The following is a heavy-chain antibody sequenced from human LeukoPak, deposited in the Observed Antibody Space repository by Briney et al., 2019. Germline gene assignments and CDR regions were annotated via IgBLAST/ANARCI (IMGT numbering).Heavy chain of an antibody. V-gene: IGHV3-33*08. CDR3: TRSGPGGAFDI. CDR1: GFTFSSYA. CDR2: IWYDGSNK. D-gene: IGHD3-16*01. Sequence: GGSLRLSCAASGFTFSSYAMHWVRQAPGKGLEWVAVIWYDGSNKYYADSVKGRFTISRDNSKNTLYLQMNTLRAEDTAVYYCTRSGPGGAFDIWGQGTMVTVSS. J-gene: IGHJ3*02.